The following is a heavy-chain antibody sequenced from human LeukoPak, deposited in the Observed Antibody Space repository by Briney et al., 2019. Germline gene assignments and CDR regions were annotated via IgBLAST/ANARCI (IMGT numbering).Heavy chain of an antibody. CDR3: ARGAARPGSGFVY. Sequence: PGGPLRLSCAASGFTVSTYSMNWVRQAPGHGLEWVSPISSSSSYVYYADSVKGRFTISRDNAKNSLYLQMNSLRAEDTAVYYCARGAARPGSGFVYWGQGTLVTVSS. D-gene: IGHD6-6*01. CDR1: GFTVSTYS. J-gene: IGHJ4*02. V-gene: IGHV3-21*01. CDR2: ISSSSSYV.